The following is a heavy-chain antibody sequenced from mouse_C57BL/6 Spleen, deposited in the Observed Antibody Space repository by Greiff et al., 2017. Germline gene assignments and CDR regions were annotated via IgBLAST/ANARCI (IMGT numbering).Heavy chain of an antibody. V-gene: IGHV1-55*01. CDR2: IYPGSGST. D-gene: IGHD2-3*01. J-gene: IGHJ1*03. Sequence: QVQLQQPGAELVKPGASVKMSCKASGYTFTSYWITWVKQRPGQGLEWIGDIYPGSGSTNYNEKFKSKATLTVDTSSSTAYMQLSSLTSEDSAVYDCARGDDGYSPRYFDVWGTGTTVTVSS. CDR1: GYTFTSYW. CDR3: ARGDDGYSPRYFDV.